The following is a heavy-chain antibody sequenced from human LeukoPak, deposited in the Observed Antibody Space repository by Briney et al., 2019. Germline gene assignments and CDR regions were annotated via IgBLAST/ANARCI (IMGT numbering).Heavy chain of an antibody. V-gene: IGHV3-66*01. CDR3: AREARIGYYYFDY. J-gene: IGHJ4*02. Sequence: GGSLRLSCAASGFTVSSNYMSWVRQAPGKGLEWVSVIYSGGSTYYADSVKGRFTISRDNSKNTLYLQMNSLRAEDTAVYYCAREARIGYYYFDYWGQGTLVTVSS. CDR2: IYSGGST. CDR1: GFTVSSNY. D-gene: IGHD3-3*01.